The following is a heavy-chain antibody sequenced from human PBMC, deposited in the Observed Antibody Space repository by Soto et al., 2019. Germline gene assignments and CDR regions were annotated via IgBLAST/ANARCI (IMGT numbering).Heavy chain of an antibody. CDR1: GGYISSSDL. D-gene: IGHD3-10*01. V-gene: IGHV4-4*02. Sequence: SVTLCVTCAVAGGYISSSDLWSWVRQPPGKGLEWIGEIYHSGSTNYNPSLKSRVTISVDKSKNQFSLKLSSVTAADTAVYYCASVPSSLYYYGSGRRWFDPWGQGTLVTVSS. CDR3: ASVPSSLYYYGSGRRWFDP. CDR2: IYHSGST. J-gene: IGHJ5*02.